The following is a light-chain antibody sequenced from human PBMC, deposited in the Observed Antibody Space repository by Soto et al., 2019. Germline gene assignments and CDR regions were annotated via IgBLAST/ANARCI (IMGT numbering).Light chain of an antibody. CDR1: QSISSY. CDR2: AAS. J-gene: IGKJ2*01. CDR3: HQSYITPYT. V-gene: IGKV1-39*01. Sequence: DIQMTQSPSSLSASVGDRVTITCRASQSISSYLNWYQQKPGKAPKLLIYAASSLQSGVPSRFSGSGSVTDFTLTISILQPEDFATYYCHQSYITPYTFGQATKLEIK.